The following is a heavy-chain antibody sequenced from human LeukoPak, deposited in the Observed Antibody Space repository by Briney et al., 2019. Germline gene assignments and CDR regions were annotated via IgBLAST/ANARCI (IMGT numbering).Heavy chain of an antibody. CDR1: GGSISSYY. Sequence: PSETLSLTCTVPGGSISSYYWSWIRQPPGKGLEWIGYIYYSGSTNYNPSLKSRVTISVDTSKNQFSLKLSSVTAADTAVYYCASGITMVRVWGQGTLVTVSS. V-gene: IGHV4-59*01. CDR3: ASGITMVRV. D-gene: IGHD3-10*01. J-gene: IGHJ4*02. CDR2: IYYSGST.